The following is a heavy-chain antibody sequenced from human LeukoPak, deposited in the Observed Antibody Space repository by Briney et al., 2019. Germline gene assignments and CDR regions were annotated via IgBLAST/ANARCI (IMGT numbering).Heavy chain of an antibody. V-gene: IGHV1-2*02. J-gene: IGHJ5*02. Sequence: GASVKVSCKASGYTFTSYYMHWVRQAPGQGLEWMGWINPNSGGTNYAQKFQGRVTMTRDTSISTAYMELSRLRSDDTAVYYCARGKFWSGFRWFDPWGQGTLVTVSS. CDR1: GYTFTSYY. CDR3: ARGKFWSGFRWFDP. D-gene: IGHD3-3*01. CDR2: INPNSGGT.